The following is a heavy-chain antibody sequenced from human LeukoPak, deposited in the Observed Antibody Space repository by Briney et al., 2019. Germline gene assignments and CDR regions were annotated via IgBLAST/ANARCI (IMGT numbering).Heavy chain of an antibody. Sequence: GGSLRLSCAASGFNFSNYAMSWVRQAPGKGLEWVSAISGSGGRTYYADSVKGRFTISRDNSKSTLYLLMNSLRADDTAIYYCAKDHYDNWFDPWGQGTLVTVSS. D-gene: IGHD3-16*01. V-gene: IGHV3-23*01. CDR1: GFNFSNYA. CDR3: AKDHYDNWFDP. CDR2: ISGSGGRT. J-gene: IGHJ5*02.